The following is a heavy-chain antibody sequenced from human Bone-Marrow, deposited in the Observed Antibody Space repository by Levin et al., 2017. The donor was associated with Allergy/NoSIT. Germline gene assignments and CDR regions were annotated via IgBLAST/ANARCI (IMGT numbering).Heavy chain of an antibody. V-gene: IGHV4-59*01. D-gene: IGHD4-17*01. CDR3: ARIGPHGEYHDY. J-gene: IGHJ4*02. Sequence: KTLEWIGYMYYTGSSLYNPSLKSRVTISVDTSTSQFSLKLSSVTPADTAVYYCARIGPHGEYHDYWGQGTLVSVS. CDR2: MYYTGSS.